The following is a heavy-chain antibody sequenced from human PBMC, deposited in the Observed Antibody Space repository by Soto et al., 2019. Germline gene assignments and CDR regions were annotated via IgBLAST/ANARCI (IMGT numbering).Heavy chain of an antibody. J-gene: IGHJ4*02. CDR3: AGEGYGDYEVY. CDR1: GGTFSSYT. D-gene: IGHD4-17*01. Sequence: QVQLVQSGAEVKKPGSSVKVSCKASGGTFSSYTISWVRQAPGQGLEWMGRIIPILGIANYAQKFQGRVTITADKSTSTAYMELRSLRSEDTAVYYCAGEGYGDYEVYWGQGTLVTVSS. CDR2: IIPILGIA. V-gene: IGHV1-69*02.